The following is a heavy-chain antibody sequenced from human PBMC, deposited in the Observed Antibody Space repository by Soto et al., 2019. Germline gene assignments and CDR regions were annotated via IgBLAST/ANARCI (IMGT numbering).Heavy chain of an antibody. Sequence: GGSLRLSCAASGFTFSIYWMTWVRQAPGKGLEWVANIIKDGSEKPYVDSVKGRFTISRDNAKNSLYLEMNSLRAEDTAVYYCARDAQTYYYDSSGYPTDYWGQGTLVTVSS. J-gene: IGHJ4*02. D-gene: IGHD3-22*01. CDR3: ARDAQTYYYDSSGYPTDY. CDR2: IIKDGSEK. CDR1: GFTFSIYW. V-gene: IGHV3-7*01.